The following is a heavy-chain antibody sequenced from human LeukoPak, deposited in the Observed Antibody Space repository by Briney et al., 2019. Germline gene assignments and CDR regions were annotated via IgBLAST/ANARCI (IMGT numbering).Heavy chain of an antibody. V-gene: IGHV4-61*02. D-gene: IGHD3-22*01. CDR1: GGSISSGSYY. CDR3: AGQPTRPYYYDSSGYLDY. J-gene: IGHJ4*02. CDR2: IYTSGST. Sequence: PSETLSLTCTVSGGSISSGSYYWSWIRQPAGKGLEWIGRIYTSGSTNYNPSLKSRVTISVDTSKNQFSLKLSSVTAADTAVYYCAGQPTRPYYYDSSGYLDYWGQGTLVTVSS.